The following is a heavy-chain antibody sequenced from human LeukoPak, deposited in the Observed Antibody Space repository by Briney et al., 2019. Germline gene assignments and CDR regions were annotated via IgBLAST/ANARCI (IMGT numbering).Heavy chain of an antibody. D-gene: IGHD6-13*01. CDR1: GGSISSYY. CDR2: IYYSGST. V-gene: IGHV4-59*01. CDR3: ARLLGDSSSWYWTGNYYYYMDV. Sequence: PSETLSLTCTVSGGSISSYYWSWIRQPPGKGLEWIGYIYYSGSTNYNPSLKSRVTISVDTSKNQFSLKLSSVTAADTAVYYCARLLGDSSSWYWTGNYYYYMDVWGKGTTVTVSS. J-gene: IGHJ6*03.